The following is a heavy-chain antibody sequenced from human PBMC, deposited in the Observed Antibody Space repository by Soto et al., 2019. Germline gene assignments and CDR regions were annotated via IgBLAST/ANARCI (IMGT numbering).Heavy chain of an antibody. CDR2: IYYSGTT. Sequence: PSETLSLTCTVSGDSISSAGHYWSWIRQHPGKGLEWIGYIYYSGTTYNNPSHRSRIIISVDTSKNQFSLKLSSVTAADTAMYVCARYTEAYFDYWGQGILVTLSS. J-gene: IGHJ4*02. V-gene: IGHV4-31*03. CDR1: GDSISSAGHY. D-gene: IGHD2-2*02. CDR3: ARYTEAYFDY.